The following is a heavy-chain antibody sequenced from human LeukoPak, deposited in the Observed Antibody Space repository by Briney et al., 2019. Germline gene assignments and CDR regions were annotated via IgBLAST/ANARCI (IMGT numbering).Heavy chain of an antibody. J-gene: IGHJ4*02. D-gene: IGHD2-15*01. CDR3: ARSVARSPSHSDY. CDR1: GFTFSSYA. Sequence: PGGSLRLSCAASGFTFSSYAMHWVRQAPGKGLEYVSAISSNGGSTYYANSVKGRFTISRDNSKNTLYLQMGSLRAEDMAVYYCARSVARSPSHSDYWGQGTLVTVSS. V-gene: IGHV3-64*01. CDR2: ISSNGGST.